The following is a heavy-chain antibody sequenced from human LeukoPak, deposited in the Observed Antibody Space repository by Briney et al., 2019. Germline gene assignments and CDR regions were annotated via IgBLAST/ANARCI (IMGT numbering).Heavy chain of an antibody. J-gene: IGHJ4*02. V-gene: IGHV4-4*07. Sequence: SETLSLTCTVSGGSISSYYWSWIRQPAGKGLEWIGRIYTSGSTNYNPSLKSRVTMSVDTSKNQFSLKLSSVTAADTAVYYCAREVKYSSSWYEFGPFDYWGQGTLVTVSS. CDR3: AREVKYSSSWYEFGPFDY. D-gene: IGHD6-13*01. CDR2: IYTSGST. CDR1: GGSISSYY.